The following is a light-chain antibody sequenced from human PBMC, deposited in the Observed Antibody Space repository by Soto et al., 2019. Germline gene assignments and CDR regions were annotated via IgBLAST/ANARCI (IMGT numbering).Light chain of an antibody. CDR2: GAS. CDR1: QSVSSN. Sequence: ESVLTRSTGSLSLVPGEIATLSCRASQSVSSNLAWYQQKPGQAPRLLIYGASTRATGIPARISGSGSGTEFTLTITSLQSEDFAVYYCQQYNKWRTFGQGTKVDIK. V-gene: IGKV3-15*01. J-gene: IGKJ1*01. CDR3: QQYNKWRT.